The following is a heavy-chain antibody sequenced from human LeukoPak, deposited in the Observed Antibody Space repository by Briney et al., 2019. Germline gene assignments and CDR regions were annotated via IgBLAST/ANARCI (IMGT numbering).Heavy chain of an antibody. D-gene: IGHD4-23*01. J-gene: IGHJ4*02. CDR3: ARGRPHGNDY. CDR1: GFTFSSYW. V-gene: IGHV3-74*01. Sequence: GGSLRLSCAASGFTFSSYWMNWVRQAPGKGLVWVSRIASDGSSTTYADSVKGRFSISRDNAKNTLYLQMSGLRVEDTAVYYCARGRPHGNDYWGQGTLVTVSS. CDR2: IASDGSST.